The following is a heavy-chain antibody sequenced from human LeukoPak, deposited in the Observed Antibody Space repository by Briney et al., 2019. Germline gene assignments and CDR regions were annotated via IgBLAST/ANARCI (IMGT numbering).Heavy chain of an antibody. J-gene: IGHJ4*02. CDR3: ARDQVAAAGPYYFEN. Sequence: ASVKVSCKASGYTFTSYGISWVRQAPGQGLEWMGWINVYNGNTNYAQKLQGRVTVTTDTSTSTAYMELRSLRSDDTAVYYCARDQVAAAGPYYFENWGQGTRVTVSS. V-gene: IGHV1-18*01. D-gene: IGHD6-13*01. CDR1: GYTFTSYG. CDR2: INVYNGNT.